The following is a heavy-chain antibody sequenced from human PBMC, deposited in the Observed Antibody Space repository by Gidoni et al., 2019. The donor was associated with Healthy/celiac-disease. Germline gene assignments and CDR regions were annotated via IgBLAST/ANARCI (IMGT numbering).Heavy chain of an antibody. J-gene: IGHJ6*02. CDR3: ARSPRSDYGDYYYYGMDV. Sequence: SYAMHWVRQAPGKGLEWVAVISYDGSNKYYADSVKGRFTISRDNSMNTLYLQMNSLRAEDTAVYYCARSPRSDYGDYYYYGMDVWGQGTTVTVSS. V-gene: IGHV3-30-3*01. D-gene: IGHD4-17*01. CDR1: SYA. CDR2: ISYDGSNK.